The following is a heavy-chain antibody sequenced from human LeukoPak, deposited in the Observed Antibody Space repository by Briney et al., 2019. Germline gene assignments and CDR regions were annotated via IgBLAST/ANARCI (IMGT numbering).Heavy chain of an antibody. CDR1: GYTFTSYA. CDR2: INTNTGNP. D-gene: IGHD2-2*01. Sequence: RASVKVSCKASGYTFTSYAMNWVRQAPGQGLEWMGWINTNTGNPTYARGFTGRFVFSLDTSVSTAYLQISSLKAEDTAVYYCARVPGYCSSTSCTEFDYWGQGTLVTVSS. V-gene: IGHV7-4-1*02. J-gene: IGHJ4*02. CDR3: ARVPGYCSSTSCTEFDY.